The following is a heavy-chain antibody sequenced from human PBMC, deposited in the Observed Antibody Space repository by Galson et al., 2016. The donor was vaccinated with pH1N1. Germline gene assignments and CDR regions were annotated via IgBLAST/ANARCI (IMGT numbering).Heavy chain of an antibody. J-gene: IGHJ4*02. CDR2: ISGSGGST. Sequence: SLRLSCAASGFTFSNYAVNWVRQAPGKGLEWVSGISGSGGSTNYAESVKGRFIISRDNFKNTLYLQMNSLRAEDTAIFYCAKVGSYCSGGRCYYFDYWGLGTPVTVAS. D-gene: IGHD2-15*01. CDR3: AKVGSYCSGGRCYYFDY. CDR1: GFTFSNYA. V-gene: IGHV3-23*01.